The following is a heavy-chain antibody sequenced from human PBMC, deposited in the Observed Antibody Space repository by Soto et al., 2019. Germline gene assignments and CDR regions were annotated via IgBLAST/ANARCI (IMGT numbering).Heavy chain of an antibody. CDR1: GFTFSNSW. Sequence: GGSLRLSCAASGFTFSNSWMHWVRQAPGKKLEYVSGISTHGGSTYYANSVKGRFTISRDNSRNTLYLQMGSLSAEDMAVYYCARHYGSGTYIYFDYWGQGT. V-gene: IGHV3-64*01. J-gene: IGHJ4*02. CDR2: ISTHGGST. CDR3: ARHYGSGTYIYFDY. D-gene: IGHD3-10*01.